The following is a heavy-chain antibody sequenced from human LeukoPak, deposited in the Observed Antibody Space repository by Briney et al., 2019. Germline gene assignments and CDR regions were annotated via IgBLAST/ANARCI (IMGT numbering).Heavy chain of an antibody. CDR3: AAAVTTGRAEHY. CDR1: GFTFSSYA. Sequence: PGGSLRLSCAASGFTFSSYAMTWVRQAPGQGLEWVSGISKSGNNTYYADSVAGRLTISRYNSKNTLYLQMNSLRADDTAVYYCAAAVTTGRAEHYWGQGTLVTVSS. V-gene: IGHV3-23*05. J-gene: IGHJ4*02. CDR2: ISKSGNNT. D-gene: IGHD4-17*01.